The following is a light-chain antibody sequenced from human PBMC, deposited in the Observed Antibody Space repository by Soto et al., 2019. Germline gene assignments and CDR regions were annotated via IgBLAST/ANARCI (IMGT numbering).Light chain of an antibody. Sequence: QAVVTQPPSVSGAPGQRVTISCTGSSSNIGAGYDVHWYQQLPGTAPKLLIYGNSNRPSGVPDRFSGSKSGTSASLAITGPQAEEEADYYCQSYDSSLSVVFGGGTQLTVL. V-gene: IGLV1-40*01. J-gene: IGLJ2*01. CDR2: GNS. CDR3: QSYDSSLSVV. CDR1: SSNIGAGYD.